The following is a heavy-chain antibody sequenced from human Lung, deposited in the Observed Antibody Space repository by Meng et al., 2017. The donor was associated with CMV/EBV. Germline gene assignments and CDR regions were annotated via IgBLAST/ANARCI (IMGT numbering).Heavy chain of an antibody. V-gene: IGHV3-7*01. Sequence: GGSXRLSCAASGFTFSSYWMSWVRQAPVKGLEWVASIKQDGSEKYYVDSVKGRFNISRDNAKNSLYLQMNSLRAEDTAVYYCARDLRSPVYWGQGTLVTVSS. CDR2: IKQDGSEK. CDR3: ARDLRSPVY. J-gene: IGHJ4*02. CDR1: GFTFSSYW. D-gene: IGHD3-10*01.